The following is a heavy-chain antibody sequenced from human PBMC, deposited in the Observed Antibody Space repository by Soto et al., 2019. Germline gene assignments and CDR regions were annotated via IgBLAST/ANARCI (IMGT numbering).Heavy chain of an antibody. J-gene: IGHJ4*02. CDR3: AKGGATYGLLTHDY. Sequence: EVQLLESGGGLVQPGGSLRLSCVVSGFTFSNFAMSWVRQAPGKGLEWVSTLTGSSGVTYYADSVKGRFAISRDNSWNTLSLQMNSLTAEDTAVYYCAKGGATYGLLTHDYWGQGTRVTVSS. CDR2: LTGSSGVT. CDR1: GFTFSNFA. D-gene: IGHD3-9*01. V-gene: IGHV3-23*01.